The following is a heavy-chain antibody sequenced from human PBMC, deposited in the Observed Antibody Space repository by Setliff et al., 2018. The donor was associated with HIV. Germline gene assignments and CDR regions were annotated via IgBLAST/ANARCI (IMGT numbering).Heavy chain of an antibody. CDR1: GYTFTNYY. CDR2: IYPGGARR. J-gene: IGHJ3*02. V-gene: IGHV1-46*01. Sequence: ASVKVSCKASGYTFTNYYMHWVRQAPGQGLEWMGIIYPGGARRSYAQKFQGRVTMTWDTSTSTVYMELNSLTSEDTAVYYCARDNTAFDIWGQGTMVTVSS. CDR3: ARDNTAFDI. D-gene: IGHD2-2*02.